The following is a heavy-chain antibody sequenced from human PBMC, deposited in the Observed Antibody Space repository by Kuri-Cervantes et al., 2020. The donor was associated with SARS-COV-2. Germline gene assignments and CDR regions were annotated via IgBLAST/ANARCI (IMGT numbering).Heavy chain of an antibody. Sequence: GESLKISCAASGFTFSSYAMHWVRQAPGKGLEWVAVISYDGSNKYYADSVKGRFTISRDNSKNTLYLQMNSLRAEDTAVYYCARDGDDPTGERAFDIWGQGTMVTRLL. CDR2: ISYDGSNK. J-gene: IGHJ3*02. D-gene: IGHD7-27*01. CDR3: ARDGDDPTGERAFDI. V-gene: IGHV3-30*04. CDR1: GFTFSSYA.